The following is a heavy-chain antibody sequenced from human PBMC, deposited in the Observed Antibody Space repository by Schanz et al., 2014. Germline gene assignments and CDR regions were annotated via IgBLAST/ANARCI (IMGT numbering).Heavy chain of an antibody. CDR2: ISGSGGST. Sequence: QVQLVESGGGVVQPGRSLRLSCAASGFIFSSYGLHWVRQAPGKGLEWVSGISGSGGSTYYADSVKGRFTISRDNSKTTLYLQMNSLRAEDTAVYYCARDLEGYDGGGGGFDPWGQGTLVTVSS. V-gene: IGHV3-NL1*01. J-gene: IGHJ5*02. D-gene: IGHD2-21*01. CDR1: GFIFSSYG. CDR3: ARDLEGYDGGGGGFDP.